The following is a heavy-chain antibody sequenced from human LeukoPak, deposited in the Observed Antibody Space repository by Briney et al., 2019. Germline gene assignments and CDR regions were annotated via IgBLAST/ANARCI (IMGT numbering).Heavy chain of an antibody. Sequence: ASVKVSCKASGYTFTSYDINWVRQATGQGLEWMGWMNPSSGNTGYAQKFQGRVTMTRNTSISTAYMELSSLRSEDTAVYYCASPGGIAAALDYWGQGTLVTVSS. CDR2: MNPSSGNT. V-gene: IGHV1-8*01. D-gene: IGHD6-13*01. CDR3: ASPGGIAAALDY. J-gene: IGHJ4*02. CDR1: GYTFTSYD.